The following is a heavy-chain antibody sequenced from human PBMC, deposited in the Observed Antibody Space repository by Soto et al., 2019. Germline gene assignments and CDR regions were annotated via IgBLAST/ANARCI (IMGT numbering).Heavy chain of an antibody. CDR3: ASWAGNASPDAFDI. D-gene: IGHD6-19*01. V-gene: IGHV3-21*01. Sequence: EVQLVESGGGLVKPGGSLRLSCAASGFTFSSYSMNWVRQAPGKGLAWVSSISSSSSYIYYADSVKGRFTISRDNAKNSLYLQMNSLRAEDTAVYYCASWAGNASPDAFDIWGQGTMVTVSS. J-gene: IGHJ3*02. CDR2: ISSSSSYI. CDR1: GFTFSSYS.